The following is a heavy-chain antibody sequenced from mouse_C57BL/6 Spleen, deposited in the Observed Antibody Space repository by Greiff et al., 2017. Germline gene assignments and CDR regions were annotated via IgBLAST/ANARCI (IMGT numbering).Heavy chain of an antibody. D-gene: IGHD2-4*01. CDR2: IYPGSGNT. CDR1: GYTFTDYY. Sequence: VQLQQSGAELVRPGASVKLSCKASGYTFTDYYINWVKQRPGQGLEWIARIYPGSGNTYYNEKFKGKATLTAEKSSSTAYMQLSSLTSEDSAVYFCAIDYVYAMDYWGQGTSVTVSS. J-gene: IGHJ4*01. CDR3: AIDYVYAMDY. V-gene: IGHV1-76*01.